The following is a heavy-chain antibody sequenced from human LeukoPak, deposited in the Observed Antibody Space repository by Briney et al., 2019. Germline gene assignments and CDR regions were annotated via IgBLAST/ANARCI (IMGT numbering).Heavy chain of an antibody. V-gene: IGHV1-2*02. Sequence: ASVKVSCKASGYTFTGYYMHWVRQAPGQGLEWMGWINPNSGGTNYAQKFQGRVTMTRDTSISTAYMELRSLRSDDTAVYYCARGRTPDSHSDYWGQGTLVTVSS. J-gene: IGHJ4*02. D-gene: IGHD1/OR15-1a*01. CDR1: GYTFTGYY. CDR2: INPNSGGT. CDR3: ARGRTPDSHSDY.